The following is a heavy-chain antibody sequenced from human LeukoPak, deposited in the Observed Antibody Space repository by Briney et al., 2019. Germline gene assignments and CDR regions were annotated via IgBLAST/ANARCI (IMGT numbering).Heavy chain of an antibody. J-gene: IGHJ1*01. CDR1: GGSISSGSYY. D-gene: IGHD3-22*01. CDR2: IYTSGST. V-gene: IGHV4-61*02. CDR3: ARGVDSSGSNVEFQH. Sequence: SQTLSLTCTVSGGSISSGSYYWSWIRQPAGKGLEWIGRIYTSGSTNYNPSLKSRVTISVDTSKNQFSLKLSSVTAADTAVYYCARGVDSSGSNVEFQHWGQGTLVTVSS.